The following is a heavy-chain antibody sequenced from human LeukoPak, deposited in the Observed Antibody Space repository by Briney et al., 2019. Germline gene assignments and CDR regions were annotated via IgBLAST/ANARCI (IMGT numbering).Heavy chain of an antibody. J-gene: IGHJ4*02. D-gene: IGHD6-13*01. CDR1: GFTFSSYS. V-gene: IGHV3-21*01. Sequence: GGSLRLSCAASGFTFSSYSMNWVRQAPGKGLEWVSSISSSSSYIYYADSVKGRFTISRDNAKNSLYLQMNSLRAEDTAVYYCARSGGRSSWYEFDYWGQGTLVTVSS. CDR2: ISSSSSYI. CDR3: ARSGGRSSWYEFDY.